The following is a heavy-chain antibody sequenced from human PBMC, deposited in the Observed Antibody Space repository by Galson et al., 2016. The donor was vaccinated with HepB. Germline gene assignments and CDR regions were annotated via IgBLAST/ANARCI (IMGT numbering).Heavy chain of an antibody. J-gene: IGHJ4*02. Sequence: SLRLSCAASGFTFSSFAMSFVRQAPGKGLEWVSAITGSGTSTYYADSVKGRLTISRDNSKNTLYLQMNSLRAEDTAVYYCAKAESSGWYFFDYWGQGTLVTVSS. V-gene: IGHV3-23*01. CDR3: AKAESSGWYFFDY. D-gene: IGHD6-19*01. CDR2: ITGSGTST. CDR1: GFTFSSFA.